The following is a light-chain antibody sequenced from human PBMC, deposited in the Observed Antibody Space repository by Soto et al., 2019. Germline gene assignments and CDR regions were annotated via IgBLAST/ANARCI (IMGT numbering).Light chain of an antibody. J-gene: IGLJ1*01. Sequence: DLTRPASGTSVALDASSIFNTKTSSDVGSYNLISWYQQYPGKAPKLMIYEVSKRPSGVSNRFSGSKSGNTASLTISGLQAEDEADYYCCSYAGSSIFFVFGTGTKVTVL. V-gene: IGLV2-23*02. CDR3: CSYAGSSIFFV. CDR1: SSDVGSYNL. CDR2: EVS.